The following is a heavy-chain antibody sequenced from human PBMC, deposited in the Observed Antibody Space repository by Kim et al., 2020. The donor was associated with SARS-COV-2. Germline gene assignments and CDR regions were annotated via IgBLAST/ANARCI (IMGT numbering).Heavy chain of an antibody. Sequence: VKGRFTISRDNAKNSLYLQMNSLRAEDTAVYYCARDLDPNYYDSSGCDYWGQGTLVTVSS. D-gene: IGHD3-22*01. J-gene: IGHJ4*02. V-gene: IGHV3-11*06. CDR3: ARDLDPNYYDSSGCDY.